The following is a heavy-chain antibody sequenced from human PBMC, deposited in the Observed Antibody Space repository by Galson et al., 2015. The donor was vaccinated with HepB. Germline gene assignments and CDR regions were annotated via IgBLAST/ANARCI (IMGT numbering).Heavy chain of an antibody. CDR3: ARMVTSGYFDS. CDR1: GGSINTHY. CDR2: IYYTGST. V-gene: IGHV4-59*11. Sequence: SETLSLTCIVSGGSINTHYWSWIRQPPGEGLEWIGYIYYTGSTKYNPSLRSRVTISVDTSKNQFSLKLRSVTAADTAVYYCARMVTSGYFDSWGPGTLVTVSS. J-gene: IGHJ4*02. D-gene: IGHD2-21*02.